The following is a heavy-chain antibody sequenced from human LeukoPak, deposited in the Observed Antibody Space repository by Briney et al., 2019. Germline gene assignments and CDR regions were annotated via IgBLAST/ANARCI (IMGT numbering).Heavy chain of an antibody. CDR1: GGSISGYY. D-gene: IGHD6-19*01. CDR2: ISYSGST. CDR3: ARDGRAGSLFAY. J-gene: IGHJ4*02. Sequence: SETLSLTCSVSGGSISGYYWSWIRQPPGKVLEWVGYISYSGSTNYNPSLKSRVTISVDTSKNQFSLKLSSVTAADTAIYYCARDGRAGSLFAYWGQGTLVTVSS. V-gene: IGHV4-59*01.